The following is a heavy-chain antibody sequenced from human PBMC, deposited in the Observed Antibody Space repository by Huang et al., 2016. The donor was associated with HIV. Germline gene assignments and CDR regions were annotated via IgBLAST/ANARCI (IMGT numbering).Heavy chain of an antibody. CDR3: ARQGGRCTSASCFLSWFDP. J-gene: IGHJ5*02. D-gene: IGHD2-2*01. Sequence: QLQLQESGPGLVKPSETLSLICSVSGGSISSTSHYWAWIRQSPGKGLEWIGSLYHSGGAYYNPSLKSRVNISGDASTNQFSLNLTSVTAADTAIYYCARQGGRCTSASCFLSWFDPWGQGILVTVSS. V-gene: IGHV4-39*01. CDR1: GGSISSTSHY. CDR2: LYHSGGA.